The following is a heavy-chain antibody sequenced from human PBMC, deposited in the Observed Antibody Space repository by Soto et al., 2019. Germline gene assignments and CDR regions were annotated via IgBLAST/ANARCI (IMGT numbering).Heavy chain of an antibody. CDR1: GGSFSGYY. V-gene: IGHV4-34*01. CDR3: ARDGNSWYLPPCYYGMDV. J-gene: IGHJ6*02. Sequence: SETLSLTCAVYGGSFSGYYWSWIRQPPGKGLEWIGEINHSGSTNYNPSLKSRVTISVDTSKNQFSLKLSSVTAADTAVYYCARDGNSWYLPPCYYGMDVWGQGTTVTVYS. D-gene: IGHD6-13*01. CDR2: INHSGST.